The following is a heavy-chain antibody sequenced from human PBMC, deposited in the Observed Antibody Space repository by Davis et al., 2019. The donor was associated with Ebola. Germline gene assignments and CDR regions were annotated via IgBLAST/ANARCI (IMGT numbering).Heavy chain of an antibody. V-gene: IGHV3-23*01. CDR3: AKYVDIVVVPAAFDY. CDR2: SGSGGST. J-gene: IGHJ4*02. D-gene: IGHD2-2*03. Sequence: GESLKISCAASGFTFSSYAMSWVRQAPGKGLEWVSISGSGGSTYYADSVKGRFTISRDNSKNTLYLQMNSLRAEDTAVYYCAKYVDIVVVPAAFDYWGQGTLVTVSS. CDR1: GFTFSSYA.